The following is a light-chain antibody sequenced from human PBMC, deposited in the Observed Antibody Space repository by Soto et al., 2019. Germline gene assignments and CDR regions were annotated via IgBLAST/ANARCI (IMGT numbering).Light chain of an antibody. Sequence: IQMTQSPSSLSASVGDRVTITCRASQGIGSYLNWYQQKPGKAPKLLIYTASSLQSGVPSRFSGSGSGTDFTRTISNVQPDDSASYYCQESYSSTWTFGQGTKVE. CDR2: TAS. J-gene: IGKJ1*01. CDR1: QGIGSY. V-gene: IGKV1-39*01. CDR3: QESYSSTWT.